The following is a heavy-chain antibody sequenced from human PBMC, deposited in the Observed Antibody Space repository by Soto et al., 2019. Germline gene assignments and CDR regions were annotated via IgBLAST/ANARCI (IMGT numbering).Heavy chain of an antibody. CDR1: GFTVRSNL. J-gene: IGHJ3*02. CDR3: ASRILVSDAFDI. D-gene: IGHD3-3*02. V-gene: IGHV3-53*01. Sequence: PGGSLRLSCAASGFTVRSNLMSWVRQAPGKGLEWVSVVYSGGSTYYADSAKGRFTISRDNSKNTLYLQMNSLRAEDTAVYYCASRILVSDAFDIWGQGTLVTVSS. CDR2: VYSGGST.